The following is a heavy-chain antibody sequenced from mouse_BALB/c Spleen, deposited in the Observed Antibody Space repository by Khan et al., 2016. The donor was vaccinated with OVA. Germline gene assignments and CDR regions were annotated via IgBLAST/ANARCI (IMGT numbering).Heavy chain of an antibody. CDR2: VNPNTGGS. J-gene: IGHJ3*01. CDR1: GYSFTLYY. CDR3: ARGYDFFAY. V-gene: IGHV1-26*01. D-gene: IGHD2-14*01. Sequence: VQLKESGPDLVKPGASVKISCKASGYSFTLYYMTWVKQSHGKSLEWIGRVNPNTGGSDFNQEFKGKAISTVDKSSNTAYMELHSLTSEDSAVYYCARGYDFFAYWGQGTLVTVSA.